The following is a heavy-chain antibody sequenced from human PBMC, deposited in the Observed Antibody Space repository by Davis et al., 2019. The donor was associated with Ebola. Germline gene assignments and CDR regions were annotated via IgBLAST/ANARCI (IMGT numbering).Heavy chain of an antibody. D-gene: IGHD6-19*01. Sequence: GGSLRLSCAASGFTFSSYGMHWVRQAPGKGLEWVALISYDGDYKYYADSVKGRFTVSRDNPKNTLYLQLNSLRTEDTALYYCARPCSSGWFGGTRDYWGQGTLVTVSS. V-gene: IGHV3-30*03. CDR3: ARPCSSGWFGGTRDY. CDR1: GFTFSSYG. J-gene: IGHJ4*02. CDR2: ISYDGDYK.